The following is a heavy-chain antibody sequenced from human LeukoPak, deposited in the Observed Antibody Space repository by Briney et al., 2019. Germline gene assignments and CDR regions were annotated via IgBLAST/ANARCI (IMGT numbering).Heavy chain of an antibody. D-gene: IGHD6-13*01. CDR3: ARARVDKVGYTSNWFFPLDY. V-gene: IGHV4-59*01. CDR2: IYFSGIT. J-gene: IGHJ4*02. Sequence: SETLSLTCTVSGGSISNYYWSWIRQPPGKGLEWIGYIYFSGITYYHPSLKSRVTISVDTSKNRFSLKLTSVTAADTAVYYCARARVDKVGYTSNWFFPLDYWGQGTLVTVSP. CDR1: GGSISNYY.